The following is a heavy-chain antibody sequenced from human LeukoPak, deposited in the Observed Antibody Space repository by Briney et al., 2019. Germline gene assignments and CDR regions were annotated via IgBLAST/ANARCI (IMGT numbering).Heavy chain of an antibody. D-gene: IGHD1-26*01. CDR2: TSTDENLK. J-gene: IGHJ4*02. Sequence: GGTLRLSCAASGFTFSSYGMSWVRQAPGKGLEWVAVTSTDENLKFYADSVKGRFIISRDNSKNTLYLQMNSLRPEDTAVYYCTRDPILGAPDYFDYWGQGTLVTVSS. CDR3: TRDPILGAPDYFDY. CDR1: GFTFSSYG. V-gene: IGHV3-30*03.